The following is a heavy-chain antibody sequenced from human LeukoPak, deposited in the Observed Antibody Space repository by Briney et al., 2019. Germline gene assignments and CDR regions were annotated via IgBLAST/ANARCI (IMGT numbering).Heavy chain of an antibody. J-gene: IGHJ4*02. CDR3: ARGARAGYNLEPFDY. D-gene: IGHD5-24*01. Sequence: PSETLSLTCTVSGGSINSYYWTWIRQPPGKGLEWIGCIYYSGSTKYNPSLKSRVTISVDTSKNQFSLKLSSVTAADTAVYYCARGARAGYNLEPFDYWGQGTLVTVSS. CDR1: GGSINSYY. CDR2: IYYSGST. V-gene: IGHV4-59*08.